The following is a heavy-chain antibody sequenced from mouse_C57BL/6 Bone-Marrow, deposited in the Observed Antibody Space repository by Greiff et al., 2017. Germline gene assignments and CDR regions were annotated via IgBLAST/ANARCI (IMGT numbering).Heavy chain of an antibody. CDR3: ARSQITTVVAPYYFDY. Sequence: QVQLQPSGAELVRPGTSVKVSCKASGYAFTNYLIEWVKQRPGQGLEWIGVINPGSGGTNYNEKFKGKATLTADKSSSTAYMQLSSLTSEDSAVYVCARSQITTVVAPYYFDYWGQGTTLTVSS. J-gene: IGHJ2*01. V-gene: IGHV1-54*01. CDR1: GYAFTNYL. D-gene: IGHD1-1*01. CDR2: INPGSGGT.